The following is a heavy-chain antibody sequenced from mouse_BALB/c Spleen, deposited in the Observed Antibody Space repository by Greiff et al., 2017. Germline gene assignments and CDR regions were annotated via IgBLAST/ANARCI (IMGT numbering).Heavy chain of an antibody. CDR3: ARGGLLRGYFDY. CDR2: INPSNGRT. Sequence: QVQLQQPGAELVKPGASVKLSCKASGYTFTSYWMHWVKQRPGQGLEWIGEINPSNGRTNYNEKFKSKATLTVDKSSSTAYMQLSSLTSEDSAVYYCARGGLLRGYFDYWGQGTTLTVSS. CDR1: GYTFTSYW. J-gene: IGHJ2*01. V-gene: IGHV1S81*02. D-gene: IGHD1-1*01.